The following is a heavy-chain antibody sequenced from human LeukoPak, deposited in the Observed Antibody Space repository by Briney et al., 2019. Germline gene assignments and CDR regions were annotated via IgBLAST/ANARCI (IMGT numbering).Heavy chain of an antibody. CDR3: ARDPTAVAGPNFDY. CDR2: INAGNGNT. CDR1: GYTFTSYA. D-gene: IGHD6-19*01. Sequence: ASVKVSCKASGYTFTSYAMHWVRQAPGQRLEWMGWINAGNGNTKYSQKFQGRVTITRDTSASTAYMELSSLRSKDTAVYYCARDPTAVAGPNFDYWGQGTLVTVSS. V-gene: IGHV1-3*01. J-gene: IGHJ4*02.